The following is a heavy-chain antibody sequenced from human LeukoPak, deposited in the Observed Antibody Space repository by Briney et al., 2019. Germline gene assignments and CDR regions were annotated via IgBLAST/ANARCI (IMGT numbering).Heavy chain of an antibody. CDR1: GGSISSSNW. J-gene: IGHJ4*02. CDR3: ARGGKNYDSSGGFDY. CDR2: IYHSGST. Sequence: SETLSLTCAVSGGSISSSNWWSWVRQPPGKGLEWIGEIYHSGSTNYNPSLKSRVTISVDKSKNQFSLKLSSVTAADTAVYYCARGGKNYDSSGGFDYWGQGTLVTVSS. V-gene: IGHV4-4*02. D-gene: IGHD3-22*01.